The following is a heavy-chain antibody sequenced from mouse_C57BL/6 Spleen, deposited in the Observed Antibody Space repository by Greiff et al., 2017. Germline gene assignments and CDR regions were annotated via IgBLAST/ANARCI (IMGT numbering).Heavy chain of an antibody. CDR1: GFNIKDDY. CDR3: TTNWDVRDY. J-gene: IGHJ2*01. D-gene: IGHD4-1*01. V-gene: IGHV14-4*01. CDR2: IDPENGDT. Sequence: VQLKESGAELVRPGASVKLSCTASGFNIKDDYMHWVKQRPEQGLAWIGWIDPENGDTEYASKFQGKATITADTSSNTAYLQLSSLTSEDTAVYYCTTNWDVRDYWGQGTTRTVSS.